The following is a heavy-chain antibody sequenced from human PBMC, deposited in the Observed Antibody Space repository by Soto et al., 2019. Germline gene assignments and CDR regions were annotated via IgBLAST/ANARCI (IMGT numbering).Heavy chain of an antibody. D-gene: IGHD3-9*01. CDR2: IIPILGIA. CDR3: ARTYYDILTYFDY. Sequence: QVQLVQSGAEVKKPGSSVKVSCKASGGTFSSYTISWVRQAPGQGLEWMGRIIPILGIANYAQKFQGRVTVTADKATSTAYMELSSMRSEDTAVYYCARTYYDILTYFDYWGQGTLVTVSS. J-gene: IGHJ4*02. CDR1: GGTFSSYT. V-gene: IGHV1-69*02.